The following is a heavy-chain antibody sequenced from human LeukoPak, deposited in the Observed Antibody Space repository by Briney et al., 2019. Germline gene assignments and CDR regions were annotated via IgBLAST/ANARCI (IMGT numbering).Heavy chain of an antibody. CDR2: INPNSGGT. Sequence: ASVKVSCKASGYTFTGYYMHWVRQAPGQGLEWMGWINPNSGGTNYAQKFQGRVTMTRDTSISTAYMELSRLRSDDTAVYYRARVGYCSSTSCSGDYWGQGTLVTVSS. CDR1: GYTFTGYY. CDR3: ARVGYCSSTSCSGDY. J-gene: IGHJ4*02. D-gene: IGHD2-2*01. V-gene: IGHV1-2*02.